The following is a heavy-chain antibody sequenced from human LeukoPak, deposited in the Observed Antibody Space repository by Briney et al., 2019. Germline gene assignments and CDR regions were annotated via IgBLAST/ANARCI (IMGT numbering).Heavy chain of an antibody. D-gene: IGHD5-18*01. CDR2: IIPIFGTA. CDR1: GGTFSSYA. J-gene: IGHJ4*02. Sequence: GSSVKVSCKASGGTFSSYAISWVRQAPGQGLEWMGGIIPIFGTANYAQKFQGRVTITADESTSTAYMELSSLRSEDTAVYYCVRDRSYGYRKNFDYWGQGTLVTVSS. CDR3: VRDRSYGYRKNFDY. V-gene: IGHV1-69*01.